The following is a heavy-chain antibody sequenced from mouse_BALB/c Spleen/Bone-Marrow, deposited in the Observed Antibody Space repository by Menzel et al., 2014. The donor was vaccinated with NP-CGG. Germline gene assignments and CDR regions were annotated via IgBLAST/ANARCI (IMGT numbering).Heavy chain of an antibody. Sequence: DVKLQESGPGLVKPSQSLSLTCTVTGYSITSDYAWNWIRQFPGNKLEWMGYISYSGSTSYSPSLKSRISITRDTSKNQFFLQLNSVTTEDTATYYCARDRGMDYWGQGTSVTVSS. J-gene: IGHJ4*01. CDR1: GYSITSDYA. CDR3: ARDRGMDY. V-gene: IGHV3-2*02. CDR2: ISYSGST.